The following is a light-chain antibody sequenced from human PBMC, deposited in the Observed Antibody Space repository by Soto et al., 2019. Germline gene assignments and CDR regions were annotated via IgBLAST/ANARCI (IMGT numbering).Light chain of an antibody. CDR2: GAS. CDR3: LQDYNLLLT. V-gene: IGKV3D-7*01. Sequence: EIVLSQSPATLSLSPGERATISCRASQSVSSYLAWYQQKPGQAPRLLIYGASTRTTSIPDRFSGSGSGTDFTLTISSLQPEDFAVYYCLQDYNLLLTFGGGTKVDI. J-gene: IGKJ4*01. CDR1: QSVSSY.